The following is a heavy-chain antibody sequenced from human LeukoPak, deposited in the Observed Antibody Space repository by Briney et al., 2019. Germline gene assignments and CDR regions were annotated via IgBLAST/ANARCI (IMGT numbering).Heavy chain of an antibody. D-gene: IGHD6-13*01. CDR3: ARDVWDIAAAGTVWFDP. CDR2: ISSSGSTI. J-gene: IGHJ5*02. CDR1: GFTFSDYY. Sequence: GGSLRLSCAASGFTFSDYYMSWIRQAPGKGLEWVSYISSSGSTIYYADSVKGRFTISRDNAKNSLYLQMNSLRAEDTAVYYCARDVWDIAAAGTVWFDPWGQGTLVTVSS. V-gene: IGHV3-11*04.